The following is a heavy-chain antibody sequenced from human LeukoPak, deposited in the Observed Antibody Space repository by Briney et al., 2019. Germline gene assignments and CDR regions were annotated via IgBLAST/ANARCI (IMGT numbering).Heavy chain of an antibody. CDR1: GFSFSSYW. CDR3: ARYCGGDCYSPHDAFDI. J-gene: IGHJ3*02. D-gene: IGHD2-21*02. V-gene: IGHV3-7*04. CDR2: VKQDGSEK. Sequence: GGSPRLSCAASGFSFSSYWMSWVRQAPGKGLEWVANVKQDGSEKYYVASVEGRFTISRDNAKNSLYLQMNSLSAEDTAVYFCARYCGGDCYSPHDAFDIWGQGTMVTVSS.